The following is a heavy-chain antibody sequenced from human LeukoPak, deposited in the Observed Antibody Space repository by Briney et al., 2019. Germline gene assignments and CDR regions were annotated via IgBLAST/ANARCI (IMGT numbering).Heavy chain of an antibody. CDR3: VRGWPGDFEY. Sequence: GGSLRLSCAASGFTFRSYDMHWVRKTTGKGLEWVSSIGTYDDTFYSNSVKGRFTIFRDNAQDSLYLQMNSLRPGETAVYYCVRGWPGDFEYWGLGTLVTVST. V-gene: IGHV3-13*01. CDR2: IGTYDDT. J-gene: IGHJ4*02. CDR1: GFTFRSYD. D-gene: IGHD3-10*01.